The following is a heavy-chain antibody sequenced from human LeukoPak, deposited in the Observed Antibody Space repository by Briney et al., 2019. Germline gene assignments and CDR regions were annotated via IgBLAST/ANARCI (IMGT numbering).Heavy chain of an antibody. J-gene: IGHJ4*02. D-gene: IGHD4-23*01. Sequence: GASVKVSCKASGYTLTSYGISWVRQAPGQGLEWMGGIIPIFGTANYAQKFQGRVTITADKSTSTAYMELSSLRSEDTAVYYCAREVYSGSHDYWGQGTLVTVSS. CDR1: GYTLTSYG. CDR3: AREVYSGSHDY. CDR2: IIPIFGTA. V-gene: IGHV1-69*06.